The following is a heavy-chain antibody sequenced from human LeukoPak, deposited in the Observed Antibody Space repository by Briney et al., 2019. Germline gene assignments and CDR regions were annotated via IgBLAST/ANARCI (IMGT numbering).Heavy chain of an antibody. V-gene: IGHV4-59*01. CDR1: GASISSYF. J-gene: IGHJ4*02. D-gene: IGHD3-3*01. CDR3: ARVKDFWSGAYFSDY. Sequence: SETLSLTCTVSGASISSYFWSWIRQPPGKGLEWIGYIYYSGSTNYNPSLKSRVTISVDTSKNQFSLKLSSVTAADTAVYYCARVKDFWSGAYFSDYWGQGTLVTVSS. CDR2: IYYSGST.